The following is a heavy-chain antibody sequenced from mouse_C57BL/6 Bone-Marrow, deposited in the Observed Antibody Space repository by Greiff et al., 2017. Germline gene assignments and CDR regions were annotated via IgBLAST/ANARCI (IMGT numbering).Heavy chain of an antibody. D-gene: IGHD2-4*01. CDR1: GYTFTSYW. V-gene: IGHV1-69*01. J-gene: IGHJ3*01. Sequence: QVQLQQPGAELVMPGASVKLSCKASGYTFTSYWMHWVKQRPGQGLAWIGEIDPSDSYTNYNQKFKGKSTLTVYKSSSTAYMQLSSLTSEDSAVYYCASKGVYYYDGGFAYWGQGTLVTVSA. CDR3: ASKGVYYYDGGFAY. CDR2: IDPSDSYT.